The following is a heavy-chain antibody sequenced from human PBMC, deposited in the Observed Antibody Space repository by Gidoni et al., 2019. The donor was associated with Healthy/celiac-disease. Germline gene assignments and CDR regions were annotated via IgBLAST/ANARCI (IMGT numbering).Heavy chain of an antibody. Sequence: QVQLVESGGGLVKPGGSLRLSCAASGFTFSDNYMSWIRQAPGKGLEWVSYLSISSSYTNYADSVKGRFTISRDNAKNSLYLQMNSLRAEDTAVYYCARESPLVADSPIVSLGVFDYWGQGTLVTVSS. CDR3: ARESPLVADSPIVSLGVFDY. V-gene: IGHV3-11*05. CDR1: GFTFSDNY. CDR2: LSISSSYT. J-gene: IGHJ4*02. D-gene: IGHD3-9*01.